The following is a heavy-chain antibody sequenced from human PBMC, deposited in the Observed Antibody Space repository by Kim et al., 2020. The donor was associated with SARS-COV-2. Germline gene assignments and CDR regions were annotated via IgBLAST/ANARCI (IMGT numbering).Heavy chain of an antibody. J-gene: IGHJ4*02. D-gene: IGHD2-2*01. CDR1: GGTFSSYA. CDR2: IIPILGIA. V-gene: IGHV1-69*04. CDR3: ASGRAVLGYCSSTSCYAPSHYFDY. Sequence: SVKVSCKASGGTFSSYAISWVRQAPGQGLEWMGRIIPILGIANYAQKFQGRVTITADKSTSTAYMELSSLRSEDTAVYYCASGRAVLGYCSSTSCYAPSHYFDYWGQGTLVTVSS.